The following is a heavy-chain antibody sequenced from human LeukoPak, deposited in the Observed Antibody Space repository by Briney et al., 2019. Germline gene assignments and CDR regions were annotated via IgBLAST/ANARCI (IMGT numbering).Heavy chain of an antibody. J-gene: IGHJ4*02. D-gene: IGHD1-1*01. CDR2: ISYDGSNK. V-gene: IGHV3-30*18. CDR1: GLTFSSYG. CDR3: VKDPVGPRTEYFDY. Sequence: GRSLRLSCAASGLTFSSYGMHWVRQAPGKGLEWVAAISYDGSNKYYPDSVKGRFTISRDNSKNTLYLQMNSLRAEDTAVYYCVKDPVGPRTEYFDYWGQGTLDIVSS.